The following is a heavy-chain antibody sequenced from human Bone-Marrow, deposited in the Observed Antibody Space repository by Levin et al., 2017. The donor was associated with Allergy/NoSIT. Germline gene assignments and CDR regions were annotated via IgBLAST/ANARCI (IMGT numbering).Heavy chain of an antibody. CDR3: ARDDVRYTYGRVGMDV. CDR2: ISGTSSGDT. Sequence: GESLKISCVASAFNFITYDMNWVRQAPGKGLEWVSSISGTSSGDTYYAESVKGRFIIFRDNAKNSLYLQMNSLRAEDTAVYYCARDDVRYTYGRVGMDVWGQGTTVTVSS. V-gene: IGHV3-21*01. D-gene: IGHD5-18*01. CDR1: AFNFITYD. J-gene: IGHJ6*02.